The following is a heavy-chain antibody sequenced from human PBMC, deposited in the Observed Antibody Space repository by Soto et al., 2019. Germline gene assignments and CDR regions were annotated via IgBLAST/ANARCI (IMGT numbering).Heavy chain of an antibody. J-gene: IGHJ6*02. CDR3: AREPVGPDYAMDV. Sequence: GGSLRLSCGASGFTFSDNAMTWVRQAPGKGLEWVSSISDDGDSTYYADSVKGRFAVSRDNSKNTLFLQMDSLRAEDTALYYCAREPVGPDYAMDVWGQGTTVTVSS. CDR1: GFTFSDNA. V-gene: IGHV3-23*01. D-gene: IGHD1-26*01. CDR2: ISDDGDST.